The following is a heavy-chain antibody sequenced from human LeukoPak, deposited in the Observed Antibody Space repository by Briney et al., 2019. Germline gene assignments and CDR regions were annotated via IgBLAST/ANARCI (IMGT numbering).Heavy chain of an antibody. CDR3: ARDKTPYCGGECFAFDI. CDR1: GFTFSSYE. D-gene: IGHD2-21*01. J-gene: IGHJ3*02. Sequence: GGALRLSCAASGFTFSSYEMNWVRQAPGKGLEWVSYITRSGSTIYYADSVKGRFTISRDNAKNSLYLQMNSLRAEDTAVYYCARDKTPYCGGECFAFDIWGQWTMVTVSS. V-gene: IGHV3-48*03. CDR2: ITRSGSTI.